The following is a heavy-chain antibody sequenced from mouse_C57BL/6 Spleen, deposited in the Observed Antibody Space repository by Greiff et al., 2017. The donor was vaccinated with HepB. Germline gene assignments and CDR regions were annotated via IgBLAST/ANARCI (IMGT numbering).Heavy chain of an antibody. J-gene: IGHJ4*01. CDR1: GYAFSSSW. CDR2: IYPGDGDT. V-gene: IGHV1-82*01. D-gene: IGHD1-1*01. CDR3: ARDYGSSYVEDAMDY. Sequence: QVQLQQSGPELVKPGASVKISCKASGYAFSSSWMNWVKQRPGKGLEWIGRIYPGDGDTNYNGKFKGKATLTADKSSSTAYMQLSSLTSEDSAVYFCARDYGSSYVEDAMDYWGQGTSVTVSS.